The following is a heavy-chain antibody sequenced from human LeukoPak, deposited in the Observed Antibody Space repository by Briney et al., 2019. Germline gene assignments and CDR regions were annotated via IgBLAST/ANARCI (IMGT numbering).Heavy chain of an antibody. Sequence: GASVKVSCKASGYTFTSYGISWVRQAPGQGLEWMGWISGYSGNTNYAQKVQDRITMTTDTSTSTAYMELRSLRSDDTAVYYCARRRRDIVAPPDFWGPGTLVTVSS. D-gene: IGHD5-12*01. CDR1: GYTFTSYG. J-gene: IGHJ4*02. CDR2: ISGYSGNT. CDR3: ARRRRDIVAPPDF. V-gene: IGHV1-18*01.